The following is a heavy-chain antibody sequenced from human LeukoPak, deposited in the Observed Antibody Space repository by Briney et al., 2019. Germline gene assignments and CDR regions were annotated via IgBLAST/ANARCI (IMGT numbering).Heavy chain of an antibody. Sequence: GGSLRLSCAASPFTFDDYAMHWVRQAPGKGLEWVSLISRDGGRTYYADSVKGRFTISRDNSKNSLFLQMTRLSAEDTAFYYCAKGGGDTAMAMDYWGQGTLVTVSS. V-gene: IGHV3-43D*03. CDR2: ISRDGGRT. J-gene: IGHJ4*02. CDR3: AKGGGDTAMAMDY. CDR1: PFTFDDYA. D-gene: IGHD5-18*01.